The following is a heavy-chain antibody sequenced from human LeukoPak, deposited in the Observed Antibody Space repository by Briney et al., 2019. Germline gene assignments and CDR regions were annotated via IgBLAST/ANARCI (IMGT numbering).Heavy chain of an antibody. CDR1: GFTFSSSA. Sequence: GGSLRLSCAASGFTFSSSAMSWVRQAPGKGLEWVSAISNNGGYTYYADSVQGRFTISRDNSKSTLCLQMNSLRAEDTAVYYCARDPDSSGYTFDYWGQGTLVTVSS. CDR3: ARDPDSSGYTFDY. J-gene: IGHJ4*02. CDR2: ISNNGGYT. D-gene: IGHD3-22*01. V-gene: IGHV3-23*01.